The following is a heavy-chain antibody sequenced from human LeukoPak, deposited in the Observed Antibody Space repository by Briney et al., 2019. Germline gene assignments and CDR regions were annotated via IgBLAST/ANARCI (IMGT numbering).Heavy chain of an antibody. J-gene: IGHJ3*02. CDR2: ISSSSSYI. Sequence: GGSLRLSCAASGFTFSSYSMNWVRQAPGKGLEWVSSISSSSSYIYYADSVKGRFTISRDNAKNSLYLQMNSLRAEDTAVYYCARAFSSSWYSDDAFDIWGQGTMVTVSS. D-gene: IGHD6-13*01. CDR1: GFTFSSYS. V-gene: IGHV3-21*01. CDR3: ARAFSSSWYSDDAFDI.